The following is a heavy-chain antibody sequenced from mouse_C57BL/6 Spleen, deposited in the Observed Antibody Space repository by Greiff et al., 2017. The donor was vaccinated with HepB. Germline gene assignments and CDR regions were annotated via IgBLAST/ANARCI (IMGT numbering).Heavy chain of an antibody. CDR2: INPSNGGT. V-gene: IGHV1-53*01. J-gene: IGHJ4*01. CDR1: GYTFTSYW. D-gene: IGHD2-4*01. Sequence: QVQLQQPGTELVKPGASVKLSCKASGYTFTSYWMHWVKQRPGQGLEWIGNINPSNGGTNYNEKFKSKATLTVDKSSSTAYVQLSSLTSEDAAVYYCSREDYGGGYCAIDGWGQGTTVTVSS. CDR3: SREDYGGGYCAIDG.